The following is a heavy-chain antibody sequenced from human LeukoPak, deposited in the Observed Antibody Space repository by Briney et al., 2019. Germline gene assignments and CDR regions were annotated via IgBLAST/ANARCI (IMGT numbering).Heavy chain of an antibody. V-gene: IGHV3-13*01. J-gene: IGHJ4*02. Sequence: GGSLRLSCATSGFTFSNHAMHWVRQATGKGLEWVSAIGTAGDTFYPGSVKGRFTISRENAKNSLSLQMNSLTAEDSAVYFCVRHTRTAAFWGQGALVTVSS. CDR1: GFTFSNHA. CDR3: VRHTRTAAF. D-gene: IGHD2-15*01. CDR2: IGTAGDT.